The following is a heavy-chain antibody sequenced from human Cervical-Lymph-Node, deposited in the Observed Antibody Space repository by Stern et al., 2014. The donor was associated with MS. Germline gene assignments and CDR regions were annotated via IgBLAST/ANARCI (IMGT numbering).Heavy chain of an antibody. CDR2: ISSSSSTI. D-gene: IGHD2-15*01. CDR1: GFTFSSHS. J-gene: IGHJ4*02. Sequence: EVQLVESGGGLVQPGGSLRLSCAASGFTFSSHSMNWVRQAPGKGLEWVLYISSSSSTIYCENTVKGRFTISRDNAKNSLYVQMNSLRAEDTAVYYCARARYCSGGSCYVRYYFDYWGQGTLVTVSS. V-gene: IGHV3-48*01. CDR3: ARARYCSGGSCYVRYYFDY.